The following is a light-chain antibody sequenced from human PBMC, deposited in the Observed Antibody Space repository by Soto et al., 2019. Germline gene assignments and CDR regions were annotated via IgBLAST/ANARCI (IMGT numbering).Light chain of an antibody. CDR2: DAF. Sequence: DIQMTQSPSSLSASVGDRVTISCQASQDINSYLSWYQQRPGKAPKILIYDAFTLETGVPSRFSGIGSGTDCIFTISRLQPEDFETYYCQQYDTFPVTFGQGTRLEIK. V-gene: IGKV1-33*01. CDR1: QDINSY. J-gene: IGKJ5*01. CDR3: QQYDTFPVT.